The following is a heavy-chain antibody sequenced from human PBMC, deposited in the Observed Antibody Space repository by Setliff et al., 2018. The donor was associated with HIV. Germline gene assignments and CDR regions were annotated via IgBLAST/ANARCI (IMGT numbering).Heavy chain of an antibody. J-gene: IGHJ4*02. CDR1: GYIFNNYA. CDR3: ARVGPTGFYDF. D-gene: IGHD3-9*01. CDR2: INPANGYT. Sequence: SVKVSCKASGYIFNNYAIHWVRQAPGQRPECMGWINPANGYTKFSQNFQGRVTLTRDTSASTAYIEFTSLRSEDTAVYYCARVGPTGFYDFWGQGTMVTVSS. V-gene: IGHV1-3*01.